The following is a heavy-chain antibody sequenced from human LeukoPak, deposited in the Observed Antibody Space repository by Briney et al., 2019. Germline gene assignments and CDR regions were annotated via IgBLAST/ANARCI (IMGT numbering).Heavy chain of an antibody. D-gene: IGHD5-12*01. V-gene: IGHV3-30*03. CDR1: GFTFSSYG. J-gene: IGHJ4*02. CDR3: ARGVGLIVATSLDY. CDR2: ISYDGPNK. Sequence: GGSLRLSCAASGFTFSSYGMHWVRQAPGKGLEWVAVISYDGPNKYYADSVKGRFTISRDNAKNSLYLQMNSLRAEDTALYYCARGVGLIVATSLDYWGQGTLVTVSS.